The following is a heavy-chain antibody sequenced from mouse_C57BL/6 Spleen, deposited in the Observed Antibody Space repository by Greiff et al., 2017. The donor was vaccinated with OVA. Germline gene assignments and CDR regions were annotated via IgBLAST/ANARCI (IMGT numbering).Heavy chain of an antibody. CDR1: GYTFTSYW. CDR2: IDPSDSYT. J-gene: IGHJ4*01. V-gene: IGHV1-50*01. Sequence: QVQLQQPGAELVKPGASVKLSCKASGYTFTSYWMQWVKQRPGQGLEWIGEIDPSDSYTNYNQKFKGKATLTVDTSSSTAYMQLSSLTSEDSAVYYCARGGGLFYAMDYWGQGTSVTVSS. CDR3: ARGGGLFYAMDY.